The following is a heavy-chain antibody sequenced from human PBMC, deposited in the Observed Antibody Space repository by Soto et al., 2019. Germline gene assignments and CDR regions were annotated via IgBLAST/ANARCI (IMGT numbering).Heavy chain of an antibody. V-gene: IGHV1-46*01. CDR3: ARDGLPTTTGVGPGYTMDV. CDR2: INPSGGRI. D-gene: IGHD1-1*01. CDR1: GYSFTSYQ. Sequence: QMQLVQSGAEVKPPGASVKVSCKASGYSFTSYQIHWVRQAPGQGLEWMGIINPSGGRITYAQTFQGRVLMPRDTSTSTLYMELTLLISDDTAVNYCARDGLPTTTGVGPGYTMDVWGEWTTVTVSP. J-gene: IGHJ6*04.